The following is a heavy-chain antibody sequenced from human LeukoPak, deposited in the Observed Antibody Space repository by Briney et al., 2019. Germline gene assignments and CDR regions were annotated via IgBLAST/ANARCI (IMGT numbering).Heavy chain of an antibody. Sequence: SETLSLTCAVYGGSFSGYYWSWIRQPPGKGLEWIGEINHSGSTNYNPSLKSRVTISVDTSKNQFSLKLSSVTAADTAVYYCARVYGDSPSDYYYYYMDVWGNGTTVTVSS. CDR3: ARVYGDSPSDYYYYYMDV. D-gene: IGHD4-17*01. J-gene: IGHJ6*03. CDR2: INHSGST. CDR1: GGSFSGYY. V-gene: IGHV4-34*01.